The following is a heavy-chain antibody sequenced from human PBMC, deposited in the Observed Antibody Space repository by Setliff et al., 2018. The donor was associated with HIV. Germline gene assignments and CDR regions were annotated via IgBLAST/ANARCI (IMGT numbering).Heavy chain of an antibody. CDR3: ATDCAVVGGTGSLDS. V-gene: IGHV3-7*03. D-gene: IGHD1-26*01. Sequence: PGGSLRLSCAASGFTFSSYWMSWVRQAPGKGLEWVANIKYDGSEKYYVGSVKGRFTISRGNAKNSLYLQMNSLRAEDTAVYYCATDCAVVGGTGSLDSWGQGTLVTVSS. J-gene: IGHJ5*01. CDR1: GFTFSSYW. CDR2: IKYDGSEK.